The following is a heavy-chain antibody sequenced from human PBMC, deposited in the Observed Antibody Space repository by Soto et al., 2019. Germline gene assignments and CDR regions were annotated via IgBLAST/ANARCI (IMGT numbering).Heavy chain of an antibody. Sequence: GGSLRLSCAASGFTFSSYARSWVRQAPGKGLEWVSAISGSGGSTYYADSVKGRFTISRDNSKNTLYLQMSSLRAEDTAVYYCAKDPAGYYYDSSGYYYAEYFQHWGQGTLVTVSS. CDR2: ISGSGGST. D-gene: IGHD3-22*01. CDR3: AKDPAGYYYDSSGYYYAEYFQH. CDR1: GFTFSSYA. J-gene: IGHJ1*01. V-gene: IGHV3-23*01.